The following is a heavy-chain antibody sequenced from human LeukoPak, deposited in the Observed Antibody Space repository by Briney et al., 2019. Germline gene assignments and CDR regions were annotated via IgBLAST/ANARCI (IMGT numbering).Heavy chain of an antibody. Sequence: GRSLRLSCAASGFTFSSYGMHWVRQAPGKGLEWVAVIWYYGSNKYYADSVKGRFTIARDNSKNTLYLQMNSLRAEDTAVYYWARDRRYYDSSGYSGNAFDIWGQGTMVTVSS. V-gene: IGHV3-33*01. CDR1: GFTFSSYG. CDR2: IWYYGSNK. D-gene: IGHD3-22*01. J-gene: IGHJ3*02. CDR3: ARDRRYYDSSGYSGNAFDI.